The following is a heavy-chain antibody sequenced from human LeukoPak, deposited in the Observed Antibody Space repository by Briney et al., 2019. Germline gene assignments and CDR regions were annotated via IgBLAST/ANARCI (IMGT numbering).Heavy chain of an antibody. Sequence: KTGGSLRLSCAASGFTFTSYSMNWVRQAPGKGLEWVGRIKSKNVGGTTDYAAPVKGRFTISRDDSKNTVYLQMNSLKIEDTAVYYRTSHAAFDPWGQGTLVTVSS. CDR1: GFTFTSYS. J-gene: IGHJ5*02. V-gene: IGHV3-15*01. CDR2: IKSKNVGGTT. CDR3: TSHAAFDP.